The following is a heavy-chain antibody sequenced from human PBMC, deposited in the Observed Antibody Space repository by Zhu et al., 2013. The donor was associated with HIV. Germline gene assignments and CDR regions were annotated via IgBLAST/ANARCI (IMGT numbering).Heavy chain of an antibody. V-gene: IGHV1-2*02. CDR2: INPNNGVT. CDR3: ASSIAAGGVGWDYHYMDV. Sequence: QVQLVQSGAEVKKAGASVKVSCKASGYTFSDHYLHWVRQAPGQGLEWMGLINPNNGVTKYAPDLEGRVTLTRDTSISTAYMDLSSLRSDDTAVYYCASSIAAGGVGWDYHYMDVWGEGTTVTVSS. D-gene: IGHD6-13*01. J-gene: IGHJ6*03. CDR1: GYTFSDHY.